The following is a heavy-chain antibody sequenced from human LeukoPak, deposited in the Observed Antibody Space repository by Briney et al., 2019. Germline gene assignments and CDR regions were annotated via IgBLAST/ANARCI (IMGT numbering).Heavy chain of an antibody. CDR1: GFTFSSYG. Sequence: PGGSLRLSCAASGFTFSSYGMHWVRQAPGKGLEWVAVIWYDGSNKYYADSVKGRFTISRDNSKNTLYLQMNSLRAEDTAVYYCARDPADGGANLYYFDYWGQGTLVTVSS. V-gene: IGHV3-33*08. CDR3: ARDPADGGANLYYFDY. D-gene: IGHD1-26*01. CDR2: IWYDGSNK. J-gene: IGHJ4*02.